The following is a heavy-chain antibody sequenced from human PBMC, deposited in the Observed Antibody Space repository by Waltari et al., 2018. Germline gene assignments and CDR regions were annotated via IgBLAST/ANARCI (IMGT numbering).Heavy chain of an antibody. CDR3: AREDSGSHFDY. CDR1: GFPFSSYW. CDR2: IKQDGSEK. J-gene: IGHJ4*02. Sequence: EVQLVESGGGLVQPGGSLRLSCAASGFPFSSYWMSWVRQAPGKGLEWVANIKQDGSEKYYVDSVKGRFTISRDNAKNSLYLQMNSLRAEETAVYYCAREDSGSHFDYWGQGTLVTVSS. V-gene: IGHV3-7*01. D-gene: IGHD1-26*01.